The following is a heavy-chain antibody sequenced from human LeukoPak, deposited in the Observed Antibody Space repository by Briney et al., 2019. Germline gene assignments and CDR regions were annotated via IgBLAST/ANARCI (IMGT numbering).Heavy chain of an antibody. CDR1: GYTFTGYY. CDR3: ARDAPSRITMVRGNFDY. D-gene: IGHD3-10*01. J-gene: IGHJ4*02. CDR2: INPNSGGT. V-gene: IGHV1-2*02. Sequence: ASVTVSCKASGYTFTGYYMHWVRQAPGQGLEWMGWINPNSGGTNYAQKFQGRVTMTRDTSISTAYMELSRLRSDDTAVYYCARDAPSRITMVRGNFDYWGQGTLVTVSS.